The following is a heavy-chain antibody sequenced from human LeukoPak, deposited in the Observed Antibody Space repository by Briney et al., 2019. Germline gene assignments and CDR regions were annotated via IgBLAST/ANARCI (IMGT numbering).Heavy chain of an antibody. V-gene: IGHV3-23*01. CDR3: AKELWEGSGYLDH. CDR2: VSGSGDKT. Sequence: GGSLRLSCAASGFTFSNYPMAWVRQGPGKGPEWVSAVSGSGDKTIYADSVKGRFTISRDNSKNPWSLQMNGLKAEDTALYYCAKELWEGSGYLDHWGQGILVTVSS. D-gene: IGHD3-3*01. J-gene: IGHJ4*02. CDR1: GFTFSNYP.